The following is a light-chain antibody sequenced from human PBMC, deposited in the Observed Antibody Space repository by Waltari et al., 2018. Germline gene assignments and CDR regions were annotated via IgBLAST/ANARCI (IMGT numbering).Light chain of an antibody. CDR1: QDSRNY. Sequence: DIQMTQSPSSMSASVGDRVTSNWQASQDSRNYLNWYKLKPGKAPTLLIHDASNFETGVPSRFSGSQSGTHCTFTISSLQPEDIATYYCQRYDNLPIFAFGPGTKVAIK. V-gene: IGKV1-33*01. CDR2: DAS. J-gene: IGKJ3*01. CDR3: QRYDNLPIFA.